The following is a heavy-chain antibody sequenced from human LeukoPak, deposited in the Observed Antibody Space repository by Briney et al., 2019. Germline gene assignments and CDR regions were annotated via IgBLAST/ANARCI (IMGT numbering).Heavy chain of an antibody. CDR2: IRGTGGST. J-gene: IGHJ4*02. V-gene: IGHV3-23*01. Sequence: RGSLRLSCAASGFTFSGYAMSWVRQPPGKGLEWVSVIRGTGGSTYYADSVKGRFTISRDNSKNTLYLQMNSLRAGDTAVYYCAKTHGSGWNFDYWGQGTLVTVSS. CDR1: GFTFSGYA. CDR3: AKTHGSGWNFDY. D-gene: IGHD6-19*01.